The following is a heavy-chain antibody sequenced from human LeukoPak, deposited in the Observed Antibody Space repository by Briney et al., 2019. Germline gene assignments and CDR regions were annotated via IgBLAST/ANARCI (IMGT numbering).Heavy chain of an antibody. CDR2: ISGSGGST. V-gene: IGHV3-23*01. J-gene: IGHJ4*02. CDR1: GFTFSSYA. Sequence: PGGSLRLSCAASGFTFSSYATGWVRQAPGKGLEWVSAISGSGGSTYYADSVKGRFTISGDNSKNTLYLQMNSLRAEDTAVYYCSIGPQRYCSGGYCYGDYWGQGTLVTVSS. D-gene: IGHD2-15*01. CDR3: SIGPQRYCSGGYCYGDY.